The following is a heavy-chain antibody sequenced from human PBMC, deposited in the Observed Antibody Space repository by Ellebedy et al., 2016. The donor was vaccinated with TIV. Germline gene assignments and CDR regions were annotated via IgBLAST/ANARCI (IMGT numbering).Heavy chain of an antibody. CDR3: ARDRPSGYSSGWYGNAFDI. J-gene: IGHJ3*02. D-gene: IGHD6-19*01. V-gene: IGHV3-21*01. Sequence: GESLKISXAASGFTFSSHDMHWARQAPGKGLEWVSSISSSSSYIYYADSVKGRFTISRDNAKNSLYLQMNSLRAEDTAVYYCARDRPSGYSSGWYGNAFDIWGQGTMVTVSS. CDR2: ISSSSSYI. CDR1: GFTFSSHD.